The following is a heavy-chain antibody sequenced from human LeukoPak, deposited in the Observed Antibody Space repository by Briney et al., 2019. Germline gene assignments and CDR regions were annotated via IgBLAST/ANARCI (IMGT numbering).Heavy chain of an antibody. CDR3: ARDFTNIRGGGYFDN. D-gene: IGHD2/OR15-2a*01. CDR1: GXPFSSYV. Sequence: GGSLRLSWAASGXPFSSYVMHWLRQTPGKGLEWVAVIWFDGGKIYYADSVKGRFTISRDNSKNTLYLQMNSLRAEDTAVYHCARDFTNIRGGGYFDNWGQGTLVTVSS. V-gene: IGHV3-33*01. CDR2: IWFDGGKI. J-gene: IGHJ4*02.